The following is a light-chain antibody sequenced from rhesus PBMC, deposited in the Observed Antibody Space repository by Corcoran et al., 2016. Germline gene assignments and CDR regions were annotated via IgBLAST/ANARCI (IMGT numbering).Light chain of an antibody. J-gene: IGKJ1*01. CDR1: QSVSSY. Sequence: QVILTQSPATLSLSPGERATLSCRASQSVSSYLAWYQQKPGEAPRLLISGASSRATGIPDRFSGSGSGTDFTLTISSLEPEDVGVYHCYQHSSGYRTFGQGTKVEIK. V-gene: IGKV3-10*01. CDR3: YQHSSGYRT. CDR2: GAS.